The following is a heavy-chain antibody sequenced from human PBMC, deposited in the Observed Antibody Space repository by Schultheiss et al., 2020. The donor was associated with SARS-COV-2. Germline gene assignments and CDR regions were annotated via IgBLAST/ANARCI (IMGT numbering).Heavy chain of an antibody. J-gene: IGHJ4*02. D-gene: IGHD2-2*02. Sequence: SVKVSCKASGYTFTSYGISWVRQAPGQGLEWMGGIIPIFGTANYAQKFQGRVTITADKSTSTAYMELSSLRSEDTAVYYCARRGVPAAINYFDYWGQGTLLTVSS. CDR2: IIPIFGTA. CDR3: ARRGVPAAINYFDY. V-gene: IGHV1-69*06. CDR1: GYTFTSYG.